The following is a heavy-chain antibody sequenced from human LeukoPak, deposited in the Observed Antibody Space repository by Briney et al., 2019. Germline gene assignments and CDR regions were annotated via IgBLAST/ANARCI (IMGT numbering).Heavy chain of an antibody. Sequence: SETLSLTCAVSGYSISSSSYYWGWIRQPPGKGLEWIGSIYYSGSTYYNPSLKSRVTISVDTSKNQFSLKLSSVTAADTAVYYCARRQRQLWLRKDAFDIWGQGTMVTVSS. CDR3: ARRQRQLWLRKDAFDI. CDR2: IYYSGST. D-gene: IGHD5-18*01. CDR1: GYSISSSSYY. V-gene: IGHV4-39*01. J-gene: IGHJ3*02.